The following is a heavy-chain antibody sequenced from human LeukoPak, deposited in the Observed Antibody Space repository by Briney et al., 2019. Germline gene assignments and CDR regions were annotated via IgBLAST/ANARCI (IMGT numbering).Heavy chain of an antibody. CDR2: IIPIFGTA. D-gene: IGHD2-15*01. CDR1: GYTFSDHH. J-gene: IGHJ4*02. V-gene: IGHV1-69*05. Sequence: SVKVSCKASGYTFSDHHMHWVRQAPGQGLEWMGGIIPIFGTANYAQKFQGRVTITTDESTSTAYMGLSSLRSEDTAVYYCARSEVVAATRQPADYWGQGTLVTVSS. CDR3: ARSEVVAATRQPADY.